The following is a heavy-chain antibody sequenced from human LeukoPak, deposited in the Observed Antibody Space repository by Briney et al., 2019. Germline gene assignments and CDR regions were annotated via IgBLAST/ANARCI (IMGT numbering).Heavy chain of an antibody. V-gene: IGHV4-34*01. J-gene: IGHJ4*02. CDR1: GGSFSGYY. D-gene: IGHD3-22*01. CDR3: ARGSYDSSGYLAGYFDY. CDR2: INHSGST. Sequence: KPSETLSLTCAVYGGSFSGYYWSWIRQPPGKGLEWIGEINHSGSTNYNPSLKSRVTISVDTSKNQFSLKLSSVTAADTAVYYCARGSYDSSGYLAGYFDYWGQGTLVTVSS.